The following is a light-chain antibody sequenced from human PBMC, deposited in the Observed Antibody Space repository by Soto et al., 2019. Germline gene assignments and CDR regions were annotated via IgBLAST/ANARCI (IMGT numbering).Light chain of an antibody. CDR3: CAYTARTTLSWV. J-gene: IGLJ3*02. Sequence: QSALTQPTSVSGSPGQSFTISCTGVSSDIGGYNHVSWYQQHPGKVPRLIIYDVDNRPLGVSNRFSGSQSGNMASLTISGLQAEDEADYYCCAYTARTTLSWVFGGGTKLTVL. CDR2: DVD. V-gene: IGLV2-14*03. CDR1: SSDIGGYNH.